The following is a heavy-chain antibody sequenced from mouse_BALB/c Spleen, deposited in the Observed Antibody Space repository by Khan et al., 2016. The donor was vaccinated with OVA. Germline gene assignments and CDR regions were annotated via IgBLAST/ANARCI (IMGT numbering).Heavy chain of an antibody. CDR2: IFPGSVST. Sequence: VQLQQSGGDLMKPGASVKISCKATGYTFSSYWIEWVKQRPGHGLEWIGQIFPGSVSTTYNEKFKGKATFTADTSSTTAYMQLSSLTSEDSAVDYCARGGYGGFAYWGQGTLVTVSA. V-gene: IGHV1-9*01. CDR3: ARGGYGGFAY. D-gene: IGHD2-2*01. J-gene: IGHJ3*01. CDR1: GYTFSSYW.